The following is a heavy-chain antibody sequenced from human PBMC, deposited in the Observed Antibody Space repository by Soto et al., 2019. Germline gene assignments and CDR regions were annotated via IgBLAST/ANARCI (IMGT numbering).Heavy chain of an antibody. CDR3: AADLPDWGAYAFDY. CDR1: GFTFTNAW. CDR2: IKSKTDGGTT. Sequence: EVQLVESGGGLVEPGGSLRLSCAASGFTFTNAWLNWVRQAPWKGLEWVGRIKSKTDGGTTDYAAPVKGRFTISRDDSENTVYLQMNSLKTEDTAVYYCAADLPDWGAYAFDYWGQGTLVTVSS. J-gene: IGHJ4*02. D-gene: IGHD3-16*01. V-gene: IGHV3-15*07.